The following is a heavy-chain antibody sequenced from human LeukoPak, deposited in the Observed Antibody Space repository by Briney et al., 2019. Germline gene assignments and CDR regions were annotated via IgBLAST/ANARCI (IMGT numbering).Heavy chain of an antibody. CDR1: GGSFSTYA. CDR3: ARVYYSSSYDYWYFDL. J-gene: IGHJ2*01. Sequence: ASVKVSCKASGGSFSTYAISWVRQAPGQGLEWMGGIIPIFGTTNYAQKFQGRVTITADISTSTAYMELSSLRSEDTAVYYCARVYYSSSYDYWYFDLWGRGTLVTVSS. CDR2: IIPIFGTT. D-gene: IGHD6-13*01. V-gene: IGHV1-69*06.